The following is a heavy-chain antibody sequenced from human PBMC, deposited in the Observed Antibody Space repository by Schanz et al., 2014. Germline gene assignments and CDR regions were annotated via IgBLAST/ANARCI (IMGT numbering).Heavy chain of an antibody. CDR3: ASGTLWFGDINDAFDV. CDR1: GFNLRRYS. J-gene: IGHJ3*01. V-gene: IGHV3-21*01. CDR2: ISATSNFV. D-gene: IGHD3-10*01. Sequence: QLVESGGGLVKPGGSLRLSCATSGFNLRRYSMNWVRQAPGGGREWVSSISATSNFVHYAASVEGGFTVSRDNANNVMYLQMNSLRGGDTAMYYCASGTLWFGDINDAFDVWGRGTMVTVS.